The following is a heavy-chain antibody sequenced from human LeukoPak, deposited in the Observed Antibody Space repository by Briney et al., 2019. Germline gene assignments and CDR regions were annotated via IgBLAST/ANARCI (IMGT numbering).Heavy chain of an antibody. D-gene: IGHD6-13*01. CDR3: AYLGIAAAGPSSY. CDR1: GGSISSYY. Sequence: SETLSLTCTVSGGSISSYYWSWIRQPPGKGLEWIGSIYYSGSAYYNPSLKSRVTISVDTSKNQFSLKLSSVTAADTAVYYCAYLGIAAAGPSSYWGQGTLVTVSS. CDR2: IYYSGSA. J-gene: IGHJ4*02. V-gene: IGHV4-59*05.